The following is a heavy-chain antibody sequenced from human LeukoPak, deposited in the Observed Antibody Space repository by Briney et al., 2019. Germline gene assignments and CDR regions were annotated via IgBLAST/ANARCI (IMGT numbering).Heavy chain of an antibody. CDR1: GDSVSSKSAA. CDR2: TYYRSTWYN. Sequence: SQTLSLTCAISGDSVSSKSAAWYWLRQSPSRGLEWLGRTYYRSTWYNDYAVSVKSRITINPDTSQNQFSLQLNSLTPEDTAVYYCARDPDPFSRLSIFDVWGQGTMVTVSS. D-gene: IGHD3-16*02. J-gene: IGHJ3*01. V-gene: IGHV6-1*01. CDR3: ARDPDPFSRLSIFDV.